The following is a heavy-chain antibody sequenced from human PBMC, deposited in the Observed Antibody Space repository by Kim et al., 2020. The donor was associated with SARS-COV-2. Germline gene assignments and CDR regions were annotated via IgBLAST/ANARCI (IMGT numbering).Heavy chain of an antibody. D-gene: IGHD6-19*01. Sequence: GGSLRLSCAASGFTFSSYAMHWVRQAPGKGLEWVAVISYDGSNKYYADSVKGRFTISRDNSKNTLYLQMNSLRAEDTAVYYCARDHAYSSGLDYWGQGTLVTVSS. CDR3: ARDHAYSSGLDY. CDR2: ISYDGSNK. CDR1: GFTFSSYA. J-gene: IGHJ4*02. V-gene: IGHV3-30*04.